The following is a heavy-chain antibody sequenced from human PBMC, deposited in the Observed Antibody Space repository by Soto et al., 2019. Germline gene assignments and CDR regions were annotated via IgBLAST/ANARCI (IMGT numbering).Heavy chain of an antibody. CDR3: ARAQGADNVLRFLEWLLPIMDV. CDR2: INPSGGST. D-gene: IGHD3-3*01. Sequence: QVQLVQSGAEVKKPGASVKVSCKASGYTFTSYYMHWVRQAPGQGLEWMGIINPSGGSTSYAQKFQGRVTMTRDTSTSTVYMELSSLRSEDTAVYYCARAQGADNVLRFLEWLLPIMDVWGQGTTVTVSS. CDR1: GYTFTSYY. V-gene: IGHV1-46*01. J-gene: IGHJ6*02.